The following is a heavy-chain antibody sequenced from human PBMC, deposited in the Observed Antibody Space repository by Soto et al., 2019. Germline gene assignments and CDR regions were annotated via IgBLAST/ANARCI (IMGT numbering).Heavy chain of an antibody. CDR2: TYHSGTT. Sequence: QVQLQESGPGLVQPSGTLSLTCAVSGDSINNSHWWSWVRQTPGKGLEWIGETYHSGTTNYNPSLKTRVTISIDKYKNHFSLKMNSVTAADTAVYYCAREVNSSPARGPNWFDPWGQGTLVTVSS. D-gene: IGHD6-13*01. V-gene: IGHV4-4*02. J-gene: IGHJ5*02. CDR3: AREVNSSPARGPNWFDP. CDR1: GDSINNSHW.